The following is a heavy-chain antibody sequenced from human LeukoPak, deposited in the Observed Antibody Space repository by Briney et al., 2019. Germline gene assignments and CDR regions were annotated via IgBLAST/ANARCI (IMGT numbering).Heavy chain of an antibody. CDR3: ARSGPYIVVVPAAHYYYYMDV. D-gene: IGHD2-2*01. V-gene: IGHV4-39*07. J-gene: IGHJ6*03. Sequence: SETLSLTCTVSGGSISSSSYYWGWIRQPPGKGLEWIGSIYYSGSTYYNPSLKSRVTISVDTSKNQFSLKLSSVTAADTAVYYCARSGPYIVVVPAAHYYYYMDVWGKGTTVTVSS. CDR2: IYYSGST. CDR1: GGSISSSSYY.